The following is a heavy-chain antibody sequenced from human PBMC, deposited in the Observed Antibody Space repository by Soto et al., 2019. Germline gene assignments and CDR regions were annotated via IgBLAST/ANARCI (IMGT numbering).Heavy chain of an antibody. CDR1: CFTFDDYA. J-gene: IGHJ5*02. D-gene: IGHD1-1*01. CDR2: ISLNSGSI. CDR3: AKDSTPWNLRSWFDP. Sequence: GGSVRLSCAASCFTFDDYAMHWVRQAPGKGLELVSGISLNSGSIGYGDYVKGRFTISRDNAKNSLYMQMNSLRAEDTDLYYCAKDSTPWNLRSWFDPWGQGSLVTVSS. V-gene: IGHV3-9*01.